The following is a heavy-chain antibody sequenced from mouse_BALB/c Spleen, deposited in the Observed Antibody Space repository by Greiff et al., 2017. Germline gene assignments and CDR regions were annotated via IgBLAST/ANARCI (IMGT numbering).Heavy chain of an antibody. Sequence: VQLKESGAELVKPGASVKLSCTASGFNIKDTYMHWVKQRPEQGLEWIGRIDPANGNTKYDPKFQGKATITADTSSNTAYLQLSSLTSEDTAVYYCARYGLYAMDYWGQGTSVTVSS. V-gene: IGHV14-3*02. D-gene: IGHD1-2*01. CDR2: IDPANGNT. CDR3: ARYGLYAMDY. J-gene: IGHJ4*01. CDR1: GFNIKDTY.